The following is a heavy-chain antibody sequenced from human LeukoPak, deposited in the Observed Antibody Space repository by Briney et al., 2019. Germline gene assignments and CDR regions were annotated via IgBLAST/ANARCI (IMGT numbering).Heavy chain of an antibody. CDR3: ARERKYDSTFDY. Sequence: PGGSLRLSCVASGFIFSNYWMSWVRQAPGKGLEWVSSISSSSSYIYYADSVKGRFTISRDNAKNTLYLQMNSLRAEDTAVYFCARERKYDSTFDYWGQGTLVTVSS. D-gene: IGHD1-1*01. CDR1: GFIFSNYW. J-gene: IGHJ4*02. V-gene: IGHV3-21*01. CDR2: ISSSSSYI.